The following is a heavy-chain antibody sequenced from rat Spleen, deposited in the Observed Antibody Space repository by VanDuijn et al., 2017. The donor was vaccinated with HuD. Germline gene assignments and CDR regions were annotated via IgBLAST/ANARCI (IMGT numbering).Heavy chain of an antibody. J-gene: IGHJ2*01. CDR3: TRSGGDY. CDR2: ITNSGGST. V-gene: IGHV5S23*01. CDR1: GFTFSNYY. Sequence: EVQLVESGGGLVQPGRSLKLSCAASGFTFSNYYMAWVRQAPTKGLEWVASITNSGGSTYYRDSVKGRFTISRDNAKSTLYLQMDSLRSEDTATYYCTRSGGDYWGQGVMVTVSS.